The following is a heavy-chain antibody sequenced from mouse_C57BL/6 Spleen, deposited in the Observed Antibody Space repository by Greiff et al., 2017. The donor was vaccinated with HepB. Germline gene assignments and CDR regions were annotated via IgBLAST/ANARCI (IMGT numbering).Heavy chain of an antibody. V-gene: IGHV5-9-1*02. J-gene: IGHJ2*01. Sequence: DVKLVESGAGLVKPGGSLKLSCAASGFTFSSYAMSWVRQTPEKRLEWVAYISSGGDYIYYADTVKGRFTISRDNARNTLYLQMSSLKSEDTAMYNCTRGYYGSQYYFDYWGQGTTLTVSS. CDR3: TRGYYGSQYYFDY. CDR2: ISSGGDYI. CDR1: GFTFSSYA. D-gene: IGHD1-1*01.